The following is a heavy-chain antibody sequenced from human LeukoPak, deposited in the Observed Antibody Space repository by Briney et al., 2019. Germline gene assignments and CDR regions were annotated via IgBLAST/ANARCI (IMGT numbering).Heavy chain of an antibody. Sequence: QTGGSLRLSCAASGFIFGSYAMSWVRQAPGKGLEWVSTISASGGATYYADSVKGRFTISRDNSKSTLYLQMNSLRGEDTAVYYCAKGGINWFDPWGQGTLVTVSS. J-gene: IGHJ5*02. V-gene: IGHV3-23*01. CDR2: ISASGGAT. CDR1: GFIFGSYA. CDR3: AKGGINWFDP.